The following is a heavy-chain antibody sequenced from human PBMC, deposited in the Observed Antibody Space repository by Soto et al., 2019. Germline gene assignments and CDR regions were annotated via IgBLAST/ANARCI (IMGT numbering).Heavy chain of an antibody. CDR1: GLTFSSYS. CDR3: VMGYYFDY. Sequence: EVQLVESGGGLVQPGGSLRLSCAASGLTFSSYSMNWVRQAPGKGLEWVSDISTSSTTIHYADSVKGRFTISRDNAKNSLYLQRNSLRAEDPAVYYCVMGYYFDYWGQGTLVTVSS. J-gene: IGHJ4*02. CDR2: ISTSSTTI. D-gene: IGHD2-8*01. V-gene: IGHV3-48*01.